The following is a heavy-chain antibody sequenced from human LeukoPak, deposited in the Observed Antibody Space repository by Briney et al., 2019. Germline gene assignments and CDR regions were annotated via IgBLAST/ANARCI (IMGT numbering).Heavy chain of an antibody. J-gene: IGHJ4*02. V-gene: IGHV3-74*01. CDR2: INTDGSTT. D-gene: IGHD5-18*01. CDR3: ARVVTSNFDY. CDR1: GFTFSSSW. Sequence: PGGSLRLSCAASGFTFSSSWMHWVRHAPGEGLVWVSRINTDGSTTTYADSVKGRFTISRDNAKNTLYLQMNSLRVEDTAVYYCARVVTSNFDYWGQGTLVTVSP.